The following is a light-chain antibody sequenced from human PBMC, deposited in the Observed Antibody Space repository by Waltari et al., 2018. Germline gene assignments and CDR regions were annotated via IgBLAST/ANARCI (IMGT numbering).Light chain of an antibody. CDR2: EVN. Sequence: QSALTQPPSASGSPGQSVTISCSGSSSDVGGYNYVSWYQQHPGKAPRLMIYEVNKRPSGVPDRFSGSKSGTTASLTVSGLQGEDEADYYCSSYGGTNILVFGGGTKLTV. V-gene: IGLV2-8*01. J-gene: IGLJ2*01. CDR3: SSYGGTNILV. CDR1: SSDVGGYNY.